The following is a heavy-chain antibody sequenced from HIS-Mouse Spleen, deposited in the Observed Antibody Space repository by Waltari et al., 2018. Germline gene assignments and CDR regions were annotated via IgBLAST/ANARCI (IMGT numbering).Heavy chain of an antibody. Sequence: QVQLVQSGAEVKKPGASVKVSCKASGYTFTGYYMHWVRQAPGQGLEWRACINPNRRGPNYAQQFQGRFTMTRDTSISTAYMELSRLRSDDTAVYYCARDYYGSGSYYYYYGMDVWGQGTLVTVSS. CDR1: GYTFTGYY. CDR2: INPNRRGP. J-gene: IGHJ6*02. V-gene: IGHV1-2*02. D-gene: IGHD3-10*01. CDR3: ARDYYGSGSYYYYYGMDV.